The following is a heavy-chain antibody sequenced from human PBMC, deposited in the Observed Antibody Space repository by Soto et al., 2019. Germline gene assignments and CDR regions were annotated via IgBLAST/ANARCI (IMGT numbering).Heavy chain of an antibody. V-gene: IGHV4-39*01. Sequence: SDTLSLTCTVPGFSISSSRYYWGWIRPPPVKGLEWIGSIYYSGSTYYNPSLKSRVTISVDTSKNQFSLKLSSVTAADTAVYYCARLDSAGTTYYGMDVWGQGTTVT. CDR2: IYYSGST. J-gene: IGHJ6*02. CDR1: GFSISSSRYY. CDR3: ARLDSAGTTYYGMDV. D-gene: IGHD1-1*01.